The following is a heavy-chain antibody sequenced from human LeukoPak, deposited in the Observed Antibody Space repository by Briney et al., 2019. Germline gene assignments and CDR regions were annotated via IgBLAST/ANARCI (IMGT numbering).Heavy chain of an antibody. V-gene: IGHV6-1*01. J-gene: IGHJ4*02. Sequence: SQTLSLTCAISGDSVSSSSAAWNWIRQSPSRGLEWLGRTYYRSKLYNDYAVSVKSRITINPDTSKNQFSLQLNSVTPEDTAVYYCARGPADYYDSSGYYFFDYWGQGTLVTVSS. CDR1: GDSVSSSSAA. CDR2: TYYRSKLYN. D-gene: IGHD3-22*01. CDR3: ARGPADYYDSSGYYFFDY.